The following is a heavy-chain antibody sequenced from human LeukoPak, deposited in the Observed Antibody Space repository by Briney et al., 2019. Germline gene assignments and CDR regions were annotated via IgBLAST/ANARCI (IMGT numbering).Heavy chain of an antibody. CDR1: GFTFSRYA. D-gene: IGHD5-18*01. Sequence: GGSLRLSCATSGFTFSRYAMHWVRQAPGKGLEWVAIISYGGSSKYYADSVKGRFTISRDNSKNTLYLQMNSLRADDTAFYYCAAGRPYSLLDYWGQGTLLTVSS. V-gene: IGHV3-30*01. J-gene: IGHJ4*02. CDR3: AAGRPYSLLDY. CDR2: ISYGGSSK.